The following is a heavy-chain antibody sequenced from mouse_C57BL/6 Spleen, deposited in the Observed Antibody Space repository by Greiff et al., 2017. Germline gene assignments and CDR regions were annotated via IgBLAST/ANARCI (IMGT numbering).Heavy chain of an antibody. V-gene: IGHV1-54*01. D-gene: IGHD1-1*01. Sequence: QVQLQQSGAELVRPGTSVKVSCKASGYAFTNYLIEWVKQRPGQGLEWIGVINPGSGGTNYNEKFKGKATLTADKSSSTAYMQLSSLTSEDSAVYFCARSSYGSSLAWFAYWGQGTLVTVSA. CDR1: GYAFTNYL. CDR3: ARSSYGSSLAWFAY. J-gene: IGHJ3*01. CDR2: INPGSGGT.